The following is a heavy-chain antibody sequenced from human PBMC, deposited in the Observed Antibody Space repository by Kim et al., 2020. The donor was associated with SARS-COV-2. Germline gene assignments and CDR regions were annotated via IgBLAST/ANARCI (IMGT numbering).Heavy chain of an antibody. J-gene: IGHJ3*02. CDR1: GGTFSSYA. CDR2: IIPIFGTA. D-gene: IGHD3-9*01. CDR3: ASQTGYYIDAFDI. V-gene: IGHV1-69*13. Sequence: SVKVSCKASGGTFSSYAISWVRQAPGQGLEWIGGIIPIFGTANYAQKFQGRVTITADESTSTAYMELSSLRSEDTAVYYCASQTGYYIDAFDIWGQGTMVTVSS.